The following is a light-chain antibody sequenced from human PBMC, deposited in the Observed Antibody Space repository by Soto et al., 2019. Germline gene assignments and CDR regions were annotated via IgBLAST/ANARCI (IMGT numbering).Light chain of an antibody. Sequence: SVLTKPSSVYGSPGQSITISCHRSSSDVGAYNYVSWYQHHPDKAPKLVIYDVTNRPSGVSNRFSGSKSGNTASLTVSGLQAEDEADYYCNSYTSSTTPYVFGTGTKVTVL. CDR3: NSYTSSTTPYV. V-gene: IGLV2-14*03. CDR2: DVT. J-gene: IGLJ1*01. CDR1: SSDVGAYNY.